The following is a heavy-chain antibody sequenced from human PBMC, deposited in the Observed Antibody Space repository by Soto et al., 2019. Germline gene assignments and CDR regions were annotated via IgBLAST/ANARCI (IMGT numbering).Heavy chain of an antibody. V-gene: IGHV3-73*01. CDR2: IKSKTDNYAT. CDR3: TRVSTFTNWFFDL. J-gene: IGHJ2*01. Sequence: VGSLCLACAASGFSFGVSGMRWVRQISGKGLEWVGRIKSKTDNYATAYAASVDGRFTISRDDSQSTAYLQMNNLQTEDTAVYYCTRVSTFTNWFFDLWGRGTLVT. D-gene: IGHD1-26*01. CDR1: GFSFGVSG.